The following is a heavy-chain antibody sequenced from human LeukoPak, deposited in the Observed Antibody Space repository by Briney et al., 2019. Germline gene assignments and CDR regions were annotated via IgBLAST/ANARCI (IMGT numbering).Heavy chain of an antibody. Sequence: SETLSLTCTVSGGSISSGGYYWSWIRQPPGKGLEWIGYIYHSGSTYYNPSLKSRVTISVDRSKNQFSLKLSSVTAAGTAVYYCARSYFGSGTFNGFDYWGQGTLVTVSS. D-gene: IGHD3-10*01. CDR1: GGSISSGGYY. V-gene: IGHV4-30-2*01. J-gene: IGHJ4*02. CDR3: ARSYFGSGTFNGFDY. CDR2: IYHSGST.